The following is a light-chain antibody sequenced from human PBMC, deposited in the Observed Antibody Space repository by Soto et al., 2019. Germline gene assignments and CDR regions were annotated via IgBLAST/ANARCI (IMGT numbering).Light chain of an antibody. CDR1: QSISSW. CDR2: DAS. V-gene: IGKV1-5*01. Sequence: DIQMTQSPSTLSASVGDRVTITCRASQSISSWLGWYQQKPGKAPKVLIYDASSLESGVPSRFSGSGAGTEFTLTISSLQPDDVATYYCQQYNRYSSFTFGQGTKLEIK. CDR3: QQYNRYSSFT. J-gene: IGKJ2*01.